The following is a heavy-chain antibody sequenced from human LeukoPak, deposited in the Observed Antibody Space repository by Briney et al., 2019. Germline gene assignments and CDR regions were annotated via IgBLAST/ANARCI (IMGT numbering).Heavy chain of an antibody. Sequence: PSETLSLTCTVSGGSISRYHWSRVRQPPGKGLEWVGYIHHTVSTNFNPSLKSRVTMSVDTSENQFSLQLSSVTAADPALYYCATHDGSSWFYFDYWSQGTLVTVSS. CDR1: GGSISRYH. V-gene: IGHV4-59*08. J-gene: IGHJ4*02. CDR3: ATHDGSSWFYFDY. CDR2: IHHTVST. D-gene: IGHD6-13*01.